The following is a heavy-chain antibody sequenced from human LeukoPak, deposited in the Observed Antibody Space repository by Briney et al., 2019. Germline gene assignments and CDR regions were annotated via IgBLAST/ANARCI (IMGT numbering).Heavy chain of an antibody. CDR3: ARENWRFDY. CDR1: GGSINSGNYY. J-gene: IGHJ4*02. V-gene: IGHV4-61*02. Sequence: SETLSLTCTVSGGSINSGNYYWTWIRQPAGKGLEWIGRIHTSGITDYNPSLKSRVTFSLDTSKNQFSLRLSSVTAADTAVYYCARENWRFDYWGQGTLVTVSS. D-gene: IGHD3-3*01. CDR2: IHTSGIT.